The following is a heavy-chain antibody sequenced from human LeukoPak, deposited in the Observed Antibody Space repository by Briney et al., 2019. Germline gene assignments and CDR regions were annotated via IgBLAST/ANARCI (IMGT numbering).Heavy chain of an antibody. CDR2: ISSSGSTI. CDR3: ARDEYSGSSCDY. CDR1: GFTFSSYE. D-gene: IGHD1-26*01. J-gene: IGHJ4*02. Sequence: GGSLRLSCAASGFTFSSYEMNWVRQAPGKGLEWVSYISSSGSTIYYADSVKGRFTISRDNAKNSLYLQMNSLRAEDTAVYYCARDEYSGSSCDYWGQGTLVTVSS. V-gene: IGHV3-48*03.